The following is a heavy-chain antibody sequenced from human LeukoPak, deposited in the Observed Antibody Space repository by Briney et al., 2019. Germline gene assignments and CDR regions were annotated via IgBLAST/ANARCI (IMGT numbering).Heavy chain of an antibody. J-gene: IGHJ5*02. CDR1: GGSISSSSYY. CDR2: IYYSGST. Sequence: SETLSLTCTVSGGSISSSSYYWGWIRQPSGKGLEWIGSIYYSGSTYYNPSLKSRVTISVDTSKNQFSLKLSSVTAADTAVYYCARASREANFWSGYLNWFDPWGQGTLVTVSS. V-gene: IGHV4-39*07. CDR3: ARASREANFWSGYLNWFDP. D-gene: IGHD3-3*01.